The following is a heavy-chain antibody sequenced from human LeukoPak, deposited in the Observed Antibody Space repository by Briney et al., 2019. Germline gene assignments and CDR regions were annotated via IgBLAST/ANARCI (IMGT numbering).Heavy chain of an antibody. CDR2: INHSGST. J-gene: IGHJ4*02. CDR3: AGVGGSGLGLSA. Sequence: SETLSLTCAVYGGSFSGYYWSWIRQPPGKGLEWIGEINHSGSTNYNPSLKSRDTISVDTSKNQFSLKLSSVTAADTAVYYCAGVGGSGLGLSAWGQGTLVTVSS. D-gene: IGHD2-15*01. V-gene: IGHV4-34*01. CDR1: GGSFSGYY.